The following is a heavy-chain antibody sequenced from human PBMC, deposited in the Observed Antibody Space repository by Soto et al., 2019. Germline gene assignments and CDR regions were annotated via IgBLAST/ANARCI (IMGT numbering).Heavy chain of an antibody. Sequence: QVQLEESGPGLAKPSGTLSLTCAVSGDSISSSNWWSWVRQSPRKGLEWLGEIYHNGSTNYNPSLEGRVAISVAKSKHPFSLTLMSVTAADTAVYYCARARGAIFGVVIRNWFDPWGQGTLVTVSS. CDR2: IYHNGST. J-gene: IGHJ5*02. CDR3: ARARGAIFGVVIRNWFDP. CDR1: GDSISSSNW. D-gene: IGHD3-3*01. V-gene: IGHV4-4*02.